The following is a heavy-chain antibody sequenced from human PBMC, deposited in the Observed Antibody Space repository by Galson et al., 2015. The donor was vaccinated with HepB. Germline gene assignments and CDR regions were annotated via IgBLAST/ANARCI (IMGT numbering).Heavy chain of an antibody. CDR2: ISWNSGGV. CDR3: ARYIGPLTMTRGYLAS. V-gene: IGHV3-9*01. CDR1: GFNFGDHA. J-gene: IGHJ1*01. Sequence: SLRLSCAGSGFNFGDHAMHWVRQVPGKGLEWVSAISWNSGGVGYADSVRGRFTISRDNARNSVSLQMNSLRVEDTALYYCARYIGPLTMTRGYLASWGQGTLVTITS. D-gene: IGHD3-10*01.